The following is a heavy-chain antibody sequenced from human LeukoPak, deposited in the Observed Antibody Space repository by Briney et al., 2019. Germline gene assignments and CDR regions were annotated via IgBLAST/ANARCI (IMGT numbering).Heavy chain of an antibody. J-gene: IGHJ4*02. V-gene: IGHV1-18*01. Sequence: ASVKLSCKTFGHSFTHHGFSWVRQAPGQGPEWMGWISGYNGDTHYAQNFQGRVTLTSDTSTSTVYMELRSLRSDDTAVYYCARDPTNTSGRYAYFDYWGQGALVTVSS. CDR1: GHSFTHHG. D-gene: IGHD6-19*01. CDR2: ISGYNGDT. CDR3: ARDPTNTSGRYAYFDY.